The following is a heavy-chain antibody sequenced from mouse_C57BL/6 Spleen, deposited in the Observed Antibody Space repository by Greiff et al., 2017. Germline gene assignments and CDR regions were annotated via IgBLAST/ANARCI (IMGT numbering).Heavy chain of an antibody. CDR2: ICSDGSK. D-gene: IGHD1-1*02. CDR1: GFSLTSYG. CDR3: ARQNYLYAMDY. J-gene: IGHJ4*01. V-gene: IGHV2-6-1*01. Sequence: QVQLKESGPGLVAPSQSLSITCTVSGFSLTSYGVHWVRQPPGKGLEWLVVICSDGSKTDNSALKSRLSISKHNSKSQVFLKMNSLQTDDTAMYYCARQNYLYAMDYWGQGTSVTVSS.